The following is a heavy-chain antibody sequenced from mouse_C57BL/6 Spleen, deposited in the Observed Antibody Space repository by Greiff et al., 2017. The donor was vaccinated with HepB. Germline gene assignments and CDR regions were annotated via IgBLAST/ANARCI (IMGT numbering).Heavy chain of an antibody. CDR1: GYTFTDYD. J-gene: IGHJ2*01. Sequence: QVQLQQSGAELVRPGASVTLSCKASGYTFTDYDMHWVKQTPVHGLEWIGAIDPETGGTAYNQNFKGKAILTADKTSSTAYMELRSMTSEDSAVYYCTRRGNYSNPDYWGQGTTLTGSS. V-gene: IGHV1-15*01. CDR3: TRRGNYSNPDY. CDR2: IDPETGGT. D-gene: IGHD2-5*01.